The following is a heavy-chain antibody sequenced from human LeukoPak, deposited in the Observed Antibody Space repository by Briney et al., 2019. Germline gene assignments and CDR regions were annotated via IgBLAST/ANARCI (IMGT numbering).Heavy chain of an antibody. J-gene: IGHJ4*02. Sequence: SETLSLTCTVSGGSISSYYWSWIRQPPGKGLEWIGYIYYSGSTYYNPSLKSRVTISVDTSKNQFSLKLSSVTAADTAVYYCARDRSSTSGGYFDYWGQGTLVTVSS. V-gene: IGHV4-59*12. CDR3: ARDRSSTSGGYFDY. D-gene: IGHD2-2*01. CDR1: GGSISSYY. CDR2: IYYSGST.